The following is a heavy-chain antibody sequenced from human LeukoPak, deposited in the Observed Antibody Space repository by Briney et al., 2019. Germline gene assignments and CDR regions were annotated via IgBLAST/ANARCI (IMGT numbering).Heavy chain of an antibody. CDR1: GGSISSYY. D-gene: IGHD5-18*01. CDR2: ISYSGST. CDR3: ARGVYNYGGHNWFDP. V-gene: IGHV4-59*01. J-gene: IGHJ5*02. Sequence: SETLSLTCTVSGGSISSYYWSWIRQPPGKGLEWIGYISYSGSTNYNPSLKSRVTISVDTSKNQFSLKLSSVTAADTAVYYCARGVYNYGGHNWFDPWGQGTLVTVSS.